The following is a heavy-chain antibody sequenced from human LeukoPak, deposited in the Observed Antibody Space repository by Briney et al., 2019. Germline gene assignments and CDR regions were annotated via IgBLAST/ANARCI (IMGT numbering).Heavy chain of an antibody. CDR3: ARDLHGSGSYYAFDY. Sequence: GASVKVSCKASGGTFSSYAISWVRQAPGQGLEWMGGIIPIFGTANYAQKFQGRVTITADESTSTAYMELSSLRSEDTAVYYCARDLHGSGSYYAFDYWGQGTLVTVSS. V-gene: IGHV1-69*13. CDR1: GGTFSSYA. CDR2: IIPIFGTA. D-gene: IGHD3-10*01. J-gene: IGHJ4*02.